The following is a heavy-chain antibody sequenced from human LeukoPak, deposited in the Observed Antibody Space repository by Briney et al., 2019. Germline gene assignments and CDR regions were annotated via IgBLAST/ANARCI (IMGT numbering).Heavy chain of an antibody. D-gene: IGHD6-6*01. CDR3: ARDRSSSSFDP. J-gene: IGHJ5*02. CDR2: VYYSGST. CDR1: GGSVSSHRYY. V-gene: IGHV4-39*02. Sequence: SETLSLTCTVSGGSVSSHRYYWGWLRQPPGKGLEWIGSVYYSGSTYYDPSLKSRVVISVDTSKNQFSLKLSSVTAADTAVYYCARDRSSSSFDPWGQGTLVTVSS.